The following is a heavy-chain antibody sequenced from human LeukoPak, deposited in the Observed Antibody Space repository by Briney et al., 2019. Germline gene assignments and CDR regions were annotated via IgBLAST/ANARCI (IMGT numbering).Heavy chain of an antibody. Sequence: GGSLRLSCAASGFTFSSYAMHWVRQAPGKGLEWVAVISYDGSNKYYADSVKGRFTISRVNSKNTLYLQMNSLRAEGTAVYYCARDPNDFWSGYYYASYGMDVWGQGTTVTVSS. CDR1: GFTFSSYA. J-gene: IGHJ6*02. D-gene: IGHD3-3*01. V-gene: IGHV3-30*04. CDR3: ARDPNDFWSGYYYASYGMDV. CDR2: ISYDGSNK.